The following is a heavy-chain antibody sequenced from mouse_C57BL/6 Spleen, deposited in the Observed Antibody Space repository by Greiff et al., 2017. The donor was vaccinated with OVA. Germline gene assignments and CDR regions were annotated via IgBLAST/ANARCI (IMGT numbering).Heavy chain of an antibody. Sequence: QVQLQQPGAELVMPGASVKLSCKASGYTFTSYWMHWVKQRPGQGLEWIGEIDPSDSYTTYNQKFKGKSTLTVDKSSSTAYMQLSSLTSEDSAVYYCARTWLGSSYDWFAYWGQGTLVTVSA. CDR1: GYTFTSYW. CDR3: ARTWLGSSYDWFAY. V-gene: IGHV1-69*01. J-gene: IGHJ3*01. CDR2: IDPSDSYT. D-gene: IGHD1-1*01.